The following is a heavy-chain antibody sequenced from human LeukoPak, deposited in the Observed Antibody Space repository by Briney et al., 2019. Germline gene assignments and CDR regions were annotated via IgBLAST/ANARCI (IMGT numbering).Heavy chain of an antibody. CDR3: ARERRDGYNPGHFDY. D-gene: IGHD5-24*01. CDR1: GVSFSGYY. Sequence: PSETLSLTCAVYGVSFSGYYWSWVRQPPGKGLEWLGEINHSGSTNYNPSLKGRVTISVDTSKNQFSLELSSVTAADTAVYYCARERRDGYNPGHFDYWGQGTLVTVSS. CDR2: INHSGST. J-gene: IGHJ4*02. V-gene: IGHV4-34*01.